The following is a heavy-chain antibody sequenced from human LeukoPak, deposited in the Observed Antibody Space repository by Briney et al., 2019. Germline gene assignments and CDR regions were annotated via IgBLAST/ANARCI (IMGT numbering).Heavy chain of an antibody. V-gene: IGHV1-24*01. CDR1: GYTLTELS. CDR2: FDPEDGET. D-gene: IGHD1/OR15-1a*01. Sequence: ASMKVSCKVSGYTLTELSMHWVRQAPGKGLEWMGGFDPEDGETIYAQKFQGRVTMTEDTSTDTAYMELSSLRSEDTAVYYCATQNKLLNDAFDIWGQGTMVTVSS. CDR3: ATQNKLLNDAFDI. J-gene: IGHJ3*02.